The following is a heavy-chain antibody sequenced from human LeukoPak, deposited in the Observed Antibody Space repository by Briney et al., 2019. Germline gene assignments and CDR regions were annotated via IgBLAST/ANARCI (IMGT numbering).Heavy chain of an antibody. Sequence: PGGSLRLSCAASGFTFSSYAMHWVRQAPGKGLEWVAVISYDGSNKYYADSVKGRFTISRDNSKNTLYLRMNSLRAEDTAVYYCARGLYYFDYWGQGTLVTVSS. V-gene: IGHV3-30*04. D-gene: IGHD3/OR15-3a*01. CDR3: ARGLYYFDY. J-gene: IGHJ4*02. CDR1: GFTFSSYA. CDR2: ISYDGSNK.